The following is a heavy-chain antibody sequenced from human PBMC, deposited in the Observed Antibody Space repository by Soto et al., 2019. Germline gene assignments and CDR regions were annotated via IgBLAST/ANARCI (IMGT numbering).Heavy chain of an antibody. CDR3: APHDYRSPPFDY. Sequence: GGSQRLSSAASGCTFSSYAMSWVRQAPGKGLEWVSAISGSGGSTYYADSVKGRFTISRDNSKNTLYLQMNSLRAEDTAVYYCAPHDYRSPPFDYWGQGTLVTVSS. CDR1: GCTFSSYA. D-gene: IGHD4-17*01. V-gene: IGHV3-23*01. J-gene: IGHJ4*02. CDR2: ISGSGGST.